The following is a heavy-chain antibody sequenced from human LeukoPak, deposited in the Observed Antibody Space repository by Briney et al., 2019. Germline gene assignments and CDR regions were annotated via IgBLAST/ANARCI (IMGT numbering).Heavy chain of an antibody. CDR1: GFTFSGYS. D-gene: IGHD5-18*01. V-gene: IGHV3-21*01. CDR2: ISSSSSYI. Sequence: GGSLRLSCAASGFTFSGYSMNWVRQAPGKGLEWASSISSSSSYIYYADSMKGRFTVSRDNARNSVYLQMNSLRVEDTAVYYCVRGRYNYGYIFDYWGQGTLVTVSS. CDR3: VRGRYNYGYIFDY. J-gene: IGHJ4*02.